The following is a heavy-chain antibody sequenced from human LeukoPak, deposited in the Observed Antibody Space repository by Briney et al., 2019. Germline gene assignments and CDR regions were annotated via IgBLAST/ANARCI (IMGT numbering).Heavy chain of an antibody. D-gene: IGHD5-18*01. CDR1: GFTFSSYA. Sequence: GGSLRLSCGASGFTFSSYAMSWVRQAPGKGLEWVSAISGSGGSTYYADSVKGRFAISRDNSKNTLYLQMNSLRAEDTAVYYCAKGTPLRPMVTPTFDYWGQGTLVTVSS. J-gene: IGHJ4*02. CDR2: ISGSGGST. V-gene: IGHV3-23*01. CDR3: AKGTPLRPMVTPTFDY.